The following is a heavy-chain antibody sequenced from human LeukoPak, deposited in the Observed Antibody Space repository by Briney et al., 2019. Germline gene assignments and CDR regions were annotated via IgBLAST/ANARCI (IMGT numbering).Heavy chain of an antibody. Sequence: GGTLRLSCAASGFTFSSSSMNWVRQAPGKGLEWVSYISSSSSTIYYADSVKGRFTISRDNNKHSLYLQINSPRAEDTAVYYCARAPSGYYSDYWGQGTLVTVSS. J-gene: IGHJ4*02. D-gene: IGHD1-26*01. CDR1: GFTFSSSS. CDR3: ARAPSGYYSDY. V-gene: IGHV3-48*01. CDR2: ISSSSSTI.